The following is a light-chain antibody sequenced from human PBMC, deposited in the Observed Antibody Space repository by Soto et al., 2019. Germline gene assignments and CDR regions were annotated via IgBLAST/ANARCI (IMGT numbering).Light chain of an antibody. Sequence: DIQMTQSPSSLSASVGDRVTITCRASQDIGPYLAWYQQKSGRVPELLIYSASTLQSGVPSRFSGSGSGADFSLTISSLQPEDAATYYCQKYDSGPLTFGGGTKVEI. J-gene: IGKJ4*01. CDR3: QKYDSGPLT. CDR2: SAS. V-gene: IGKV1-27*01. CDR1: QDIGPY.